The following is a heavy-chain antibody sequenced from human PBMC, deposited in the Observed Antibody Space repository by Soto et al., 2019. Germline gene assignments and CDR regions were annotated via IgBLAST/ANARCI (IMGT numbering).Heavy chain of an antibody. CDR1: GYTFTSYA. CDR3: ASEVPFYYGSGSVDY. D-gene: IGHD3-10*01. J-gene: IGHJ4*02. Sequence: QVQLVQSGAEVKKPGASVKVSCKASGYTFTSYAMHWVRQAPGQRLEWMGWINAGNGNTKYSQKFQGRVTITRDTFASTAYMELSSLRSEATAVYYCASEVPFYYGSGSVDYWGQGTLVTVSS. V-gene: IGHV1-3*01. CDR2: INAGNGNT.